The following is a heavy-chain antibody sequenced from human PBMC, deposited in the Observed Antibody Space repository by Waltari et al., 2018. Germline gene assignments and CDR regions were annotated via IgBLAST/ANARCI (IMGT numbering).Heavy chain of an antibody. CDR2: INPDGRTT. CDR3: ARSMNYGPDY. D-gene: IGHD3-10*01. Sequence: EGQLVVSGGDLVQPGGSLRLSCAASPLTFRTYWMPWVRQAPGKGLGWVARINPDGRTTTYADSVRGRFSISRDNAKNTLYLQMNSLTVEDTAVYFCARSMNYGPDYWGRGTLVTVSS. CDR1: PLTFRTYW. J-gene: IGHJ4*02. V-gene: IGHV3-74*01.